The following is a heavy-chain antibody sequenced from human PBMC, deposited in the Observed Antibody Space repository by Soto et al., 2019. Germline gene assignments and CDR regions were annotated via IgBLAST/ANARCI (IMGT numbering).Heavy chain of an antibody. CDR3: ARGGYGDYFENWFDP. J-gene: IGHJ5*02. V-gene: IGHV4-61*01. D-gene: IGHD4-17*01. CDR2: MYYSGST. Sequence: PSQTLSLTCTVSGGSGSSGSYYWNWIRHPPGKGLEWIGYMYYSGSTNYTPSLKSRVTISLDTSKNQFSLKLSSVTAADTAVYYCARGGYGDYFENWFDPWGQGTLVTVSS. CDR1: GGSGSSGSYY.